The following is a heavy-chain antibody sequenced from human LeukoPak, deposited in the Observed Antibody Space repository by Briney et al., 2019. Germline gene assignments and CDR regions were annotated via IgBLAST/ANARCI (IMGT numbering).Heavy chain of an antibody. D-gene: IGHD3-10*02. V-gene: IGHV3-48*04. J-gene: IGHJ6*04. CDR3: AELGITMIGGV. Sequence: PGGALRDSRAASRFTLSRYWRSSVRPAPGRGVEWVSYISSSGSNIYYADSVKCRFTISRDNAKNSLYLQMNSLRAEDTAVYYCAELGITMIGGVWGKGTTVTISS. CDR2: ISSSGSNI. CDR1: RFTLSRYW.